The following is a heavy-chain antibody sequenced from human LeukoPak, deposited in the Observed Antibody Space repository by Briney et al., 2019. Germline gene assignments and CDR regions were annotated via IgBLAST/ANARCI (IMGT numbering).Heavy chain of an antibody. CDR3: AKDIEESPLYYFDY. D-gene: IGHD3-10*01. CDR1: GFTFDDYA. CDR2: ISWNSGNI. Sequence: SGGSLRLSCEASGFTFDDYAMCWVRQAPGKGLEWVSGISWNSGNIAYADSVKGRFTISRDNAKNSLYLQMNSLRAEDTALYYCAKDIEESPLYYFDYWGQGTLVTVSS. J-gene: IGHJ4*02. V-gene: IGHV3-9*01.